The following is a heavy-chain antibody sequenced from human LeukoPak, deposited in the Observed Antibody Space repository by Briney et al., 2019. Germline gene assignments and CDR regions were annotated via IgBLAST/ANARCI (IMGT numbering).Heavy chain of an antibody. J-gene: IGHJ4*02. CDR3: ARSRGGFYHY. CDR2: FDTDGSKT. CDR1: GFTFSNGW. Sequence: PGGSLRLSCAASGFTFSNGWVHWVRQAPGKGLVWVSRFDTDGSKTTYADSVKGRFTISRDNAKNTLYLQMNSLRVEDTAVYYCARSRGGFYHYRGQGTLVTVSS. V-gene: IGHV3-74*01. D-gene: IGHD2/OR15-2a*01.